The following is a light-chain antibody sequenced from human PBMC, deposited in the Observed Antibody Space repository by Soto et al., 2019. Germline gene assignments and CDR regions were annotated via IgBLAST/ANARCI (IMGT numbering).Light chain of an antibody. CDR3: RSFTGGGTPVL. CDR1: SSDVGGYNY. J-gene: IGLJ2*01. V-gene: IGLV2-8*01. CDR2: EVT. Sequence: QSALTQPPSASGSLGRSVTISCTGTSSDVGGYNYVSWHQQHPGKAPKLMIYEVTKRPSGVSDRFSGSKSGNTASLTVSGLQPEDEADYYCRSFTGGGTPVLFGGGTQLTVL.